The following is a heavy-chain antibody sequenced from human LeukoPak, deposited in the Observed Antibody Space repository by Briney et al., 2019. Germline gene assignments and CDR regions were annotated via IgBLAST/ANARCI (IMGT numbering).Heavy chain of an antibody. CDR2: IIPILGIA. CDR3: ARRGERGYSGYDYTVDY. J-gene: IGHJ4*02. CDR1: GGTFSSYA. D-gene: IGHD5-12*01. Sequence: SVKVSCKASGGTFSSYAISWVRQAPGQGLEWVGGIIPILGIANYAQKFQGRVTITADKSTSTAYMELSSLRSEDTAVYYCARRGERGYSGYDYTVDYWGQGTLVTVSS. V-gene: IGHV1-69*10.